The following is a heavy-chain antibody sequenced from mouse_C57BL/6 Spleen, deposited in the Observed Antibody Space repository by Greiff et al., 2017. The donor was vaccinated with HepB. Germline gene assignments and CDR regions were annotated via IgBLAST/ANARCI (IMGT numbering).Heavy chain of an antibody. D-gene: IGHD1-1*01. V-gene: IGHV1-82*01. CDR2: IYPGDGDT. CDR3: ARGDSNYYGSSYGYFDY. Sequence: VQLQQSGPELVKPGASVKISCKASGYAFSSSWMNWVKQRPGKGLEWIGRIYPGDGDTNYNGKFKGKATLTADKSSSTAYMQLSSLTSEDSAVYFCARGDSNYYGSSYGYFDYWGQGTTLTVSS. J-gene: IGHJ2*01. CDR1: GYAFSSSW.